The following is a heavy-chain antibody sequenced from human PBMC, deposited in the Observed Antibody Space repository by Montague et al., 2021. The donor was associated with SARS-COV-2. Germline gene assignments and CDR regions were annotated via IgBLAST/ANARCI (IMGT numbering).Heavy chain of an antibody. Sequence: SLRLSCAASGFTFSDYYMSWFRQAPGKGLEWLSYISSGGTTIFYADSVKGRLTISGDNAENSLYLQVNSLRSEDTAVYYCARVSSNWSDAFDVWGQGTMVTVSS. V-gene: IGHV3-11*01. CDR3: ARVSSNWSDAFDV. J-gene: IGHJ3*01. CDR1: GFTFSDYY. CDR2: ISSGGTTI. D-gene: IGHD6-13*01.